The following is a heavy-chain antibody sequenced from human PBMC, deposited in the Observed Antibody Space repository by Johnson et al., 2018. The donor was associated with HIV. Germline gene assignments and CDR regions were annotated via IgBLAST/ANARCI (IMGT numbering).Heavy chain of an antibody. V-gene: IGHV3-30*04. CDR2: ISDDGTNK. Sequence: QVHLVESGGGVVQPGGSLRLSCAASGFTFSSYAVHWVRQAPGKGLEWVAVISDDGTNKFYADSVKGRFTISRDNSKNTLYLQMNSLRAEDTAVYYCARDFGLFLGKDDAFDIWGQGTMVTVSS. D-gene: IGHD7-27*01. CDR3: ARDFGLFLGKDDAFDI. J-gene: IGHJ3*02. CDR1: GFTFSSYA.